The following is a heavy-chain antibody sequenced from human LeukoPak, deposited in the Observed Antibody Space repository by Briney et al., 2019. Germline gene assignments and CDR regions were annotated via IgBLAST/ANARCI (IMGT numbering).Heavy chain of an antibody. J-gene: IGHJ4*02. CDR1: GYTFTSYG. D-gene: IGHD3-22*01. CDR3: ARGAHYDSSGYFGY. V-gene: IGHV1-18*01. CDR2: MSAYNGNT. Sequence: GASVKVSCKASGYTFTSYGISWVRQAPGQALEWTGWMSAYNGNTNYAQKLQGRVTMTTDTSTSTAYMELRSLRSDDTAVYYCARGAHYDSSGYFGYWGQGTLVTVSS.